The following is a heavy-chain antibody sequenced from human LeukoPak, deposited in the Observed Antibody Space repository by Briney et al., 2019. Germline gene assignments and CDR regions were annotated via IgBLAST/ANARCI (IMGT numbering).Heavy chain of an antibody. J-gene: IGHJ4*02. CDR3: ARVTDWNDLDY. Sequence: KTSETLSLTCTVSGGSISSYYWSWIRQPPGKGLEWIGYIYYSGSINYNPSLKSRVIISIDKSKNQLSLQLTSVTAADTAVYYCARVTDWNDLDYWGPGTLVTVSS. CDR2: IYYSGSI. CDR1: GGSISSYY. D-gene: IGHD1-1*01. V-gene: IGHV4-59*01.